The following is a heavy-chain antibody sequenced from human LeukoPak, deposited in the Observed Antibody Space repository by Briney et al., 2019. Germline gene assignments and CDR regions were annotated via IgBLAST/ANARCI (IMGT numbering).Heavy chain of an antibody. D-gene: IGHD6-19*01. Sequence: PGGSLRLSCAASGFTFSDSYMTWIRQAPGKGLEWVSYISNSGSSIYYADSVKGRFTTSRDNAKSSLYLQMNSLRAEDTAVYYCARDLRVDSSGWYVPRNPGYWGQGTLVTVSS. CDR3: ARDLRVDSSGWYVPRNPGY. CDR2: ISNSGSSI. CDR1: GFTFSDSY. J-gene: IGHJ4*02. V-gene: IGHV3-11*04.